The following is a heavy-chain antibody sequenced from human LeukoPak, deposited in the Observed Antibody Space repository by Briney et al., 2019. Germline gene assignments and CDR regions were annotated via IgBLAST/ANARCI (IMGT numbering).Heavy chain of an antibody. Sequence: PGGSLRLSCAASGFTFSSYSMNWVRQAPGKGLEWVSYISSSSSTIYYADSVKGRFTISRDNAKNSLYLQKNSLRAEDTAVYYCARDGDSSGYYPYAEYFQHWGQGTLVTVSS. D-gene: IGHD3-22*01. CDR3: ARDGDSSGYYPYAEYFQH. CDR2: ISSSSSTI. V-gene: IGHV3-48*01. CDR1: GFTFSSYS. J-gene: IGHJ1*01.